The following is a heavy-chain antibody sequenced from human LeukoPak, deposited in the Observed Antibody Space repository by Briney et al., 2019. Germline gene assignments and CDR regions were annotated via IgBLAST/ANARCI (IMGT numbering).Heavy chain of an antibody. J-gene: IGHJ4*02. CDR2: IYYSGST. CDR3: ARDGGATSGGHFDY. Sequence: SETLSLTCTVSGGSISSYYWSWIRQPPGKGLEWIGYIYYSGSTNYNPSLKSRVTISVDTPKNQFSLKLSSVTAADTAVYYCARDGGATSGGHFDYWGQGTLVTVSS. V-gene: IGHV4-59*01. CDR1: GGSISSYY. D-gene: IGHD1-26*01.